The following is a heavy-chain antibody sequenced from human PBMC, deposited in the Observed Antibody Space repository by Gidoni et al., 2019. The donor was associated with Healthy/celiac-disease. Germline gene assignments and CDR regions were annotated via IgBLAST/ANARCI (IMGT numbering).Heavy chain of an antibody. CDR2: INHSGST. V-gene: IGHV4-34*01. CDR1: GGSFSGYY. Sequence: QVQLQQLGAGLLKPSETLSLTCAVYGGSFSGYYWSWIRQPPGKGLEWIGEINHSGSTNYNPSLKSRVTISVDTSKNQFSLKLSSVTAADTAVYYCARGRGSGWLGYYFDYWGQGTLVTVSS. J-gene: IGHJ4*02. D-gene: IGHD6-19*01. CDR3: ARGRGSGWLGYYFDY.